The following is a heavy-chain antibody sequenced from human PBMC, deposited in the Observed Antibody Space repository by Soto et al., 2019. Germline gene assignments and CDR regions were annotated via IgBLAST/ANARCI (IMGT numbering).Heavy chain of an antibody. CDR2: ISDGDGDT. CDR3: AKGRTYFDF. Sequence: EQLVESGGDLVQPGGSLRLSCAASGFTFSDYAMTWVRQAPGKGLEWVSDISDGDGDTHYADSVRGRFVISRDNSKNTLFLEMNSLRAEDAAVYYCAKGRTYFDFWGQGSLVTVSS. V-gene: IGHV3-23*04. CDR1: GFTFSDYA. J-gene: IGHJ4*02.